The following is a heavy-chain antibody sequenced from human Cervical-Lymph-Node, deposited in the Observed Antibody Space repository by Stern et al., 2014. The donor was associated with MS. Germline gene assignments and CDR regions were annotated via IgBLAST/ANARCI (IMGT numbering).Heavy chain of an antibody. CDR2: IYHNGIT. V-gene: IGHV4-4*02. Sequence: QVQLQESGPGLVKPSGSLSLTCAVSGGSINSANWWSWVRPPPGKGLEWIGEIYHNGITNYKPSLKSRVTISVDNSKNHFSLKLISVTAADTAIYYCARDNRYETFDIWGQGTMVTVSS. J-gene: IGHJ3*02. D-gene: IGHD1-14*01. CDR1: GGSINSANW. CDR3: ARDNRYETFDI.